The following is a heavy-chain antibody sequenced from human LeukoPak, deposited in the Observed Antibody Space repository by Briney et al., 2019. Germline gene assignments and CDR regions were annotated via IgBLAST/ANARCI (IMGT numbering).Heavy chain of an antibody. CDR2: IYPDDSGT. Sequence: GESLKISCKCSGYSFTNYWIGWVRQMPGKGLEWMGIIYPDDSGTRYSPSFQGQVTVSAAKSISTAYLQWSSLKASDTAMYYCARRSSIGSPLFDFWGQGTLVTVS. J-gene: IGHJ4*02. D-gene: IGHD5/OR15-5a*01. CDR3: ARRSSIGSPLFDF. CDR1: GYSFTNYW. V-gene: IGHV5-51*01.